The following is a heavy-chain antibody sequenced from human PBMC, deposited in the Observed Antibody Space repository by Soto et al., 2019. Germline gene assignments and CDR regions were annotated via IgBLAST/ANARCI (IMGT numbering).Heavy chain of an antibody. V-gene: IGHV3-74*01. CDR2: INSDGSST. CDR1: GFTFSSYW. Sequence: EVQVVESGGGLVQPGGSLRLSCAASGFTFSSYWMHWVRQAPGKGLVWVSRINSDGSSTSYADSVKGRFTISRDNAENTLYLQMNSLRAEDTAVYYCARAGTGSPFDYWGQGTLVTVSS. J-gene: IGHJ4*02. CDR3: ARAGTGSPFDY. D-gene: IGHD1-26*01.